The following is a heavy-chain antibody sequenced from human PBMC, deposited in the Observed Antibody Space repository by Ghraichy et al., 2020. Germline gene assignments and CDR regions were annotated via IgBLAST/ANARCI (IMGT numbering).Heavy chain of an antibody. V-gene: IGHV3-53*01. CDR1: GFAVSSYY. CDR2: CDSDGSA. D-gene: IGHD1-1*01. CDR3: ARNFPVRPSWRYFDL. Sequence: GGSLRLSCAASGFAVSSYYMTWVRQAPGKGLEWVSLCDSDGSASYADSVKGRFTISRDKSKNTLYLQMNSLRAEDTAVYYCARNFPVRPSWRYFDLWGRGTLVTVSS. J-gene: IGHJ2*01.